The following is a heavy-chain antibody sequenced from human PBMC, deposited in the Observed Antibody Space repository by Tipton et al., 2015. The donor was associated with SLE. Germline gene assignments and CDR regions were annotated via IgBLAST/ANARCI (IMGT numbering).Heavy chain of an antibody. V-gene: IGHV4-59*12. Sequence: TLSLTCTVSGGSISGYYWSWVRQPPGKGLEWIGYISFSGTSYYNPSLQSRVIISVDTSKNQFSLKLSSVTAADTAFYYCARLRSDWQMTDYYFDYWGQGTLVTVSS. CDR2: ISFSGTS. CDR1: GGSISGYY. D-gene: IGHD6-19*01. J-gene: IGHJ4*02. CDR3: ARLRSDWQMTDYYFDY.